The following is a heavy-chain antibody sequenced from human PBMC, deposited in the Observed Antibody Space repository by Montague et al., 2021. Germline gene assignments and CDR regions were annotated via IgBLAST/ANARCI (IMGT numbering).Heavy chain of an antibody. CDR2: INTDGSTT. CDR1: GFTFSPYW. J-gene: IGHJ4*02. V-gene: IGHV3-74*01. D-gene: IGHD2-2*02. CDR3: TRAADVCSTTTCYTFDY. Sequence: FLRLSCAASGFTFSPYWMHWVRQAPGKGLVWVSRINTDGSTTNYADSVKGRFTISRDNAKNTLYLQMNSLRAEDTALYYCTRAADVCSTTTCYTFDYWGQGTPVTVSS.